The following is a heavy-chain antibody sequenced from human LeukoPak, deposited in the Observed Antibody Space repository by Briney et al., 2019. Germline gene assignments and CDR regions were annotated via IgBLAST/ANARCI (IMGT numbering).Heavy chain of an antibody. Sequence: SETLSLTCTVSGGSISSGSYYWSWIRQPAGKGLEWIGRIYTSGSTNYNPSLKSRVTISVDTSKNQFSLKLSSVTAADTAVYYCARMSVRGEATLDYWGQGTLVTVSS. CDR3: ARMSVRGEATLDY. D-gene: IGHD1-26*01. J-gene: IGHJ4*02. CDR2: IYTSGST. V-gene: IGHV4-61*02. CDR1: GGSISSGSYY.